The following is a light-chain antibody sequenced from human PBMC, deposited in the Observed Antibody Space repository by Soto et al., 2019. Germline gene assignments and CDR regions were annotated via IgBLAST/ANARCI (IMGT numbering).Light chain of an antibody. CDR3: QQYNSIGT. V-gene: IGKV1-5*01. CDR2: DAS. CDR1: QSIGRW. Sequence: DIQMTQSPSTLSASVGDRVTITCRASQSIGRWLAWYQQKPGKAPKLLIYDASSLESGVPSRFSGSGSGTEFTLTISSLQPDDFATYYCQQYNSIGTFGQGTKVDIK. J-gene: IGKJ1*01.